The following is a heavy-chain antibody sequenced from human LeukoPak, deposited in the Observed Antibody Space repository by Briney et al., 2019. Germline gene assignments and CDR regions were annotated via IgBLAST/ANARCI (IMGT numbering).Heavy chain of an antibody. CDR3: AKIAGFGEWGSNYFDY. D-gene: IGHD3-10*01. V-gene: IGHV3-23*01. CDR2: ISGSGGST. CDR1: GFTFSTYV. J-gene: IGHJ4*02. Sequence: GGSLRLSCAASGFTFSTYVMTRVRQAPGKGLEWVSTISGSGGSTYYADSVKGRFTISRDNSKNTLFLQMNSLRAEDTAVYYCAKIAGFGEWGSNYFDYWGQGTLVTVSS.